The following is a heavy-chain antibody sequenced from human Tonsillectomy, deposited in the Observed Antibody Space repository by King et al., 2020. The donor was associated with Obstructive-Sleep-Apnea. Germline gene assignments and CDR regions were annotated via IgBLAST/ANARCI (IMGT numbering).Heavy chain of an antibody. CDR2: IKSKTDGGTT. CDR1: GFTFSNAW. D-gene: IGHD3-3*01. CDR3: TTDSIVHYDFWSAYPDP. J-gene: IGHJ5*02. Sequence: VQLVQSGGGLVKPGGSLRLSCAASGFTFSNAWMSWVRQAPGKGLVWVVRIKSKTDGGTTDYAATVKGRFTISRDDSKNTLYLQMNSLKTEDTAVYYCTTDSIVHYDFWSAYPDPWGQGTLVIVSS. V-gene: IGHV3-15*01.